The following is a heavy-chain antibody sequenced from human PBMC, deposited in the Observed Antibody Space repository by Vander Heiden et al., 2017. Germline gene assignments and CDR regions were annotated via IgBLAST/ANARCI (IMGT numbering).Heavy chain of an antibody. CDR2: INAGNGNT. V-gene: IGHV1-3*01. J-gene: IGHJ4*02. CDR3: ARGSRAAAGFFDY. CDR1: GYTFTSYA. Sequence: QVQLVQSGAEVKKPGASVKVSCKASGYTFTSYAMHWVRQAPGQRLEWMGWINAGNGNTKYSQKFQGRVTITRDTSASTAYMELSSLRSEDTAVYYGARGSRAAAGFFDYWGQGTLVTVSS. D-gene: IGHD6-13*01.